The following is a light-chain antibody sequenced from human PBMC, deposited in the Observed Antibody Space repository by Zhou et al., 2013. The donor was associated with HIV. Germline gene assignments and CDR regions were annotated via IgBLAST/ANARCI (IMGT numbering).Light chain of an antibody. CDR2: GAS. CDR1: QNVNIN. Sequence: EIVMTQSPATLSLSPGETATLSCGTSQNVNINLAWYQHKPGQAPRLLLYGASIRATDIPARFSGRGSGTEFTLTISSLQSEDFAVYYCQQRSSLPLTFGGGTKVEI. CDR3: QQRSSLPLT. J-gene: IGKJ4*01. V-gene: IGKV3-15*01.